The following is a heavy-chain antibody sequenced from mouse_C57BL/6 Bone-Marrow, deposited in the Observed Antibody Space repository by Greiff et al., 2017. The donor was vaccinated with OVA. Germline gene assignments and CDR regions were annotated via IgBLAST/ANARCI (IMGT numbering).Heavy chain of an antibody. CDR3: AGGDYGSSYVYFDV. J-gene: IGHJ1*03. Sequence: VQLQQPGAELVKPGASVKLSCKASGYTFTSYWMHWVKQRPGQGLEWIGMIHPNSGSTNSNEKFKSKATLTVDKSSSKAYRQLSSLTSEDSAVYYCAGGDYGSSYVYFDVWGTGTTVTVSS. CDR1: GYTFTSYW. CDR2: IHPNSGST. D-gene: IGHD1-1*01. V-gene: IGHV1-64*01.